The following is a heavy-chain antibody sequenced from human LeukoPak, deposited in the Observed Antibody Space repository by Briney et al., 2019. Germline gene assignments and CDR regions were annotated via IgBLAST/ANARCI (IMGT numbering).Heavy chain of an antibody. CDR3: ARGRGGD. V-gene: IGHV3-53*01. CDR1: GVARNSYF. D-gene: IGHD2-15*01. CDR2: IATEGLT. Sequence: GGSLRLSCVVAGVARNSYFNGWVRPAPGKGLEWISLIATEGLTYYADSVKDRFTISREKSKSSLYLQMNSLRAEDTAFYYCARGRGGDWGQGTLVTVSS. J-gene: IGHJ4*02.